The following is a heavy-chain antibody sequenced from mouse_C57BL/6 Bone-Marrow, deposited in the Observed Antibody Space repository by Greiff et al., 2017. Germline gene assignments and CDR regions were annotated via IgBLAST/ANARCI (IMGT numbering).Heavy chain of an antibody. D-gene: IGHD1-1*01. Sequence: QVQLQQSGAELARPGASVKLSCKASGYTFTSYGISWVKQRTGQGLEWIGEIYPRSGNTYYNEKFKGKDTLTADKSSSTAYMELRSLTSEDSAVXFCARGKIVELLLSLWYFDVWGTGTTVTVSS. J-gene: IGHJ1*03. V-gene: IGHV1-81*01. CDR2: IYPRSGNT. CDR3: ARGKIVELLLSLWYFDV. CDR1: GYTFTSYG.